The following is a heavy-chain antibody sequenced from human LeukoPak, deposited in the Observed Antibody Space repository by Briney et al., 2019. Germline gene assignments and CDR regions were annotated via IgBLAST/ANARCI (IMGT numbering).Heavy chain of an antibody. V-gene: IGHV4-4*02. CDR2: ISLSGLT. CDR3: PRESGAFSPFGY. CDR1: GGSISSTNW. D-gene: IGHD1-26*01. J-gene: IGHJ4*02. Sequence: PSETLSLTCGVSGGSISSTNWWSWVRQPSGQGLEWIGEISLSGLTNYNPSLKSRVTMSLDKSKNHLSLNLTSVTAADTAVYYCPRESGAFSPFGYWGQGTLVTVSS.